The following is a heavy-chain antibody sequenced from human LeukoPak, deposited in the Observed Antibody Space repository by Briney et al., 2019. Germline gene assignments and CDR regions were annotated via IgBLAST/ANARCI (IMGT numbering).Heavy chain of an antibody. CDR3: AKDRFHDYGVNWYFDL. J-gene: IGHJ2*01. V-gene: IGHV3-30*18. Sequence: SGGSLRLSCAASGFTFSSYGMHWVRQAPGKGLEWVAVISYDGSNKYYADSVKGRFTISRDNSKNTLYLQMNSLRAEDTAVYYCAKDRFHDYGVNWYFDLWGRGTLVTVSS. CDR1: GFTFSSYG. CDR2: ISYDGSNK. D-gene: IGHD4-17*01.